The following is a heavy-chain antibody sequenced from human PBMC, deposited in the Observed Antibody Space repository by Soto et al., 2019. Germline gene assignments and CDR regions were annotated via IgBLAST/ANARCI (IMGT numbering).Heavy chain of an antibody. J-gene: IGHJ6*02. D-gene: IGHD6-25*01. CDR1: GFTFSSYA. Sequence: HPGGSLRLSCAASGFTFSSYAMHWVRQAPGKGLEWVAVISYDGSNKYYADSVKGRFTISRDNSKNTLYRQMNSLRAEDTAVYYCARWRPRPYYYGMDVWGQGTTVTVSS. CDR3: ARWRPRPYYYGMDV. CDR2: ISYDGSNK. V-gene: IGHV3-30-3*01.